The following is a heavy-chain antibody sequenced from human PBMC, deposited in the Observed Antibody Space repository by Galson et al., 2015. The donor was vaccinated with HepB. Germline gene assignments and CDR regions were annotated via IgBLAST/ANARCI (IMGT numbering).Heavy chain of an antibody. Sequence: SLRLSCAASGFTFSTYGMHWVRQAPGKGLEWVAIISSDERSKYYADSVKGRFTMSRDNSQNTLYLQMSSLRAEDTAVYYCVKESGPTFYSASWGPGTLVAVSS. CDR3: VKESGPTFYSAS. CDR1: GFTFSTYG. CDR2: ISSDERSK. J-gene: IGHJ4*02. V-gene: IGHV3-30*18. D-gene: IGHD3-3*01.